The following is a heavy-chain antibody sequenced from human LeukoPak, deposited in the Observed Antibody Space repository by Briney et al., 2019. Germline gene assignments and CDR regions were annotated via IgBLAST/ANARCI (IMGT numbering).Heavy chain of an antibody. J-gene: IGHJ5*02. CDR2: VNRVGYT. D-gene: IGHD6-25*01. CDR3: ARERVVSDYNWFDP. V-gene: IGHV4-34*01. Sequence: SETLSLTCAVHGASFAGYSWSWIRQSPGKGLEWIGEVNRVGYTIYNPSLKSRVNISIDTSTTQFSLRLSSVTVADTAVYFCARERVVSDYNWFDPWGQGTLVTVSS. CDR1: GASFAGYS.